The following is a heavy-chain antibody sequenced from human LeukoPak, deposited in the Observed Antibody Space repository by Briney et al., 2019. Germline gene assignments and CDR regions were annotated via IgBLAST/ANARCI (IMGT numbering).Heavy chain of an antibody. D-gene: IGHD3-3*01. CDR2: IIPIFGTA. Sequence: SVKVSCKASGYTFTGYYMHWVRQAPGQGLEWMGGIIPIFGTANYAQKFQGRVTITADESTSTAYMELSSLRSEDTAVYYCAREPYDFWSGSGPYYFDYWGQGTLVTVSS. CDR3: AREPYDFWSGSGPYYFDY. J-gene: IGHJ4*02. V-gene: IGHV1-69*13. CDR1: GYTFTGYY.